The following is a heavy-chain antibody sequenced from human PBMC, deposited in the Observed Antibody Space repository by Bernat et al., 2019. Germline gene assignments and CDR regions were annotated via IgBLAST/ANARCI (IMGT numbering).Heavy chain of an antibody. D-gene: IGHD3-22*01. CDR2: INHSGST. Sequence: QVQLQQWGAGLLKPSETLSLTCAVYGGSFSGYYWSWIRQPPGKGLEWIGEINHSGSTNYNPSLKSRVTISVDTSKNQFSLKLSSVTAADTAVHYCARGPHPSRGYYSSSYWFDPWGQGTLVTVSS. CDR3: ARGPHPSRGYYSSSYWFDP. CDR1: GGSFSGYY. J-gene: IGHJ5*02. V-gene: IGHV4-34*01.